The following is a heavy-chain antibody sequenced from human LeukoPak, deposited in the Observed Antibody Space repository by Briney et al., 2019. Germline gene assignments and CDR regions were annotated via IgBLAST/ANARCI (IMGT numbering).Heavy chain of an antibody. D-gene: IGHD6-13*01. J-gene: IGHJ4*02. Sequence: KPSETLSLTCNVSGGSISTYYWCWIRQPPGKGLEWIGYIYYSGSTNYNPSLKSRVTISVDTSKSQFSLKLSSVTAADTAVYYCARSPVRIAAPGRGFDYWGQGTLVTVSS. CDR2: IYYSGST. CDR3: ARSPVRIAAPGRGFDY. V-gene: IGHV4-59*01. CDR1: GGSISTYY.